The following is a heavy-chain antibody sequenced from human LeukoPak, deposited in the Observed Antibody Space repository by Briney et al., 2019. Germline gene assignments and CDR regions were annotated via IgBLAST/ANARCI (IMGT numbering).Heavy chain of an antibody. CDR3: ARGTQYYDFWSGYYTFYFDY. Sequence: GASVKVSCKASGGTFSSYAISWVRQAPGQGLEWMGRIIPILGIANYAQKFQGRVTITADKSTSTAYMELSSLRSEDTAVYYCARGTQYYDFWSGYYTFYFDYWGQGTLVTVSS. CDR2: IIPILGIA. V-gene: IGHV1-69*04. D-gene: IGHD3-3*01. CDR1: GGTFSSYA. J-gene: IGHJ4*02.